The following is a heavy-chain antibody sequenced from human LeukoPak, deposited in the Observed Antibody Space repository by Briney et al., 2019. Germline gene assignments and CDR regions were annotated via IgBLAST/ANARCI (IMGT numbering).Heavy chain of an antibody. V-gene: IGHV1-46*01. CDR3: ARDRSNNDY. D-gene: IGHD1/OR15-1a*01. J-gene: IGHJ4*02. Sequence: ASVKVSCKASGYTFTGYYMHWVRQAPGQGLECMGIINPSGGSTSYAQKFQGRVTMTRDMSTSTVYMELSSLRSDDTAMYYCARDRSNNDYWGQGTLVTVSS. CDR2: INPSGGST. CDR1: GYTFTGYY.